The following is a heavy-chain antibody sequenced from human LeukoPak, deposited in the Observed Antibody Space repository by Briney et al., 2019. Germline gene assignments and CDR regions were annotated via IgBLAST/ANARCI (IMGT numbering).Heavy chain of an antibody. CDR3: ARDEQYYDFWSGYYPIFDY. CDR1: GFTFSSYG. D-gene: IGHD3-3*01. J-gene: IGHJ4*02. CDR2: ISYDGSNK. Sequence: PGGSLRLSCAASGFTFSSYGMHWVRQAPGKGLEWVAVISYDGSNKYYADSVKGRFTISRDNSKNTLYLQMNSLRAEDTAVYYCARDEQYYDFWSGYYPIFDYWGQGTLVTVSS. V-gene: IGHV3-30*03.